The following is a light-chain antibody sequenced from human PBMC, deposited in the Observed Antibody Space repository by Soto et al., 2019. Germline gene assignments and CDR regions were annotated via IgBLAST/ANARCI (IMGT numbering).Light chain of an antibody. CDR1: QSVDSNY. CDR3: QQYGSSFIT. J-gene: IGKJ5*01. Sequence: EIVLTQSPGTLSLSPGERATLSCRASQSVDSNYLAWYRQKPGRAPRLLIYAASSRATGIPDRFSGSGSGTDFTLTISRLEPEDFAVYYCQQYGSSFITFGQGTRLEIK. V-gene: IGKV3-20*01. CDR2: AAS.